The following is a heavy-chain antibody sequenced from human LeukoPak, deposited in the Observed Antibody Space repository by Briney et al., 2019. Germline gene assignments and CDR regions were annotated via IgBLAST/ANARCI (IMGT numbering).Heavy chain of an antibody. Sequence: GESLKISCKGSGYNFTNYWIAWVRQVPGKGLEWMGIIYPGDSDTRYSPSFQGQVTISADKSISTAYLQWSSLKASDTAMYYCARHSLRSSDSPYYYYYYMDVWGKGTTVTVSS. V-gene: IGHV5-51*01. CDR3: ARHSLRSSDSPYYYYYYMDV. CDR2: IYPGDSDT. D-gene: IGHD6-6*01. J-gene: IGHJ6*03. CDR1: GYNFTNYW.